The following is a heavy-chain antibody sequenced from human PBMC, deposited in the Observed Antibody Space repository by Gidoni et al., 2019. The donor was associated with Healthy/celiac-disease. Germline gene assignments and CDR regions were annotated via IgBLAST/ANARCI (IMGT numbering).Heavy chain of an antibody. CDR2: MNPNSGNT. CDR1: GYTFTSYD. J-gene: IGHJ6*02. CDR3: ARVKVYYYYYGMDV. V-gene: IGHV1-8*01. Sequence: QVQLVQSGAEVKKPGASVKVSCKASGYTFTSYDINWVRQATGQGLEWMGWMNPNSGNTGYAQKFQGRVTMTRNTSISTAYMELSSLRSEDTAVYYCARVKVYYYYYGMDVWGQGTTVTVSS.